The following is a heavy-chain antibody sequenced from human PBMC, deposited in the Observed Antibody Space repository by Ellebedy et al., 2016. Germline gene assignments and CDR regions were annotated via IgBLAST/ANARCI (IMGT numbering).Heavy chain of an antibody. CDR1: GFTFSDSA. J-gene: IGHJ4*02. CDR3: IRHVEYDRSY. V-gene: IGHV3-73*01. CDR2: IRPKVKNYAT. Sequence: GESLKISCEGSGFTFSDSAMQWVRQPSGKGLEWVGRIRPKVKNYATQYSVSLRGRFTIFRDDSKNTAYLQMNSLDSEDTAVYYCIRHVEYDRSYWGQGTVVAVSS. D-gene: IGHD3-9*01.